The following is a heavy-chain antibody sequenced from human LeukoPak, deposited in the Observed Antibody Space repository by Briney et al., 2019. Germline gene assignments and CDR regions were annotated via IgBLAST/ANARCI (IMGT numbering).Heavy chain of an antibody. CDR3: AKDVGKWESLHFFDY. Sequence: GSLRLSCLTSGFTFSTNAMSWVRQAPGKGLEWISGISGSGASTYYADSVTGRFTISRDNSRNTLYLQMNSLRGDDTAVYYCAKDVGKWESLHFFDYWGQGTLVTVSS. CDR2: ISGSGAST. D-gene: IGHD1-26*01. J-gene: IGHJ4*02. V-gene: IGHV3-23*01. CDR1: GFTFSTNA.